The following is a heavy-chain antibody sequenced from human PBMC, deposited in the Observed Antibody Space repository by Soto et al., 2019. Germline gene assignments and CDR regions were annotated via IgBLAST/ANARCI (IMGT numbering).Heavy chain of an antibody. V-gene: IGHV1-3*05. CDR2: INAGNGNT. D-gene: IGHD2-15*01. Sequence: QVQLVQSGAEEKKPGASVKVSCKASGYTFTSYAMHWVRQAPGQRLEWMGWINAGNGNTKYSQKFQGRVTITRDTSASTAYMELSSLRSEDTAVDYCARVGGWFFPDYWGQGTLVTVSS. CDR1: GYTFTSYA. J-gene: IGHJ4*02. CDR3: ARVGGWFFPDY.